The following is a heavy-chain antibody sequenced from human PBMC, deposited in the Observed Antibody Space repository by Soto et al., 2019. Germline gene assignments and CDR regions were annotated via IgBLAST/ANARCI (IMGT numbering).Heavy chain of an antibody. CDR3: AQLWFGELWHGMDV. CDR1: GGDFNSYT. D-gene: IGHD3-10*01. V-gene: IGHV1-69*02. CDR2: IIPILDVT. Sequence: QLVQSRAEVKKPGSSVKVSCKASGGDFNSYTISWVRQAPGQGPEWMGTIIPILDVTKNAQQFQGRVTITADKSTSTVYMELRSLRSDDTAIYYCAQLWFGELWHGMDVWGQGTTVTVSS. J-gene: IGHJ6*02.